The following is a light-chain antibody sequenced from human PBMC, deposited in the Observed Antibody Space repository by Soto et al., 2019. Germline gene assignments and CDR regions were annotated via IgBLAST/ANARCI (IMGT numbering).Light chain of an antibody. J-gene: IGLJ3*02. CDR2: DDR. Sequence: SYELTQRPSVSVAPGQTAMITCGGNDIGSKSVHWYQQRPGQAPVLVVYDDRDRPAGIPERFSGSNSGSTATLTISRVEAGDDADYYCQVWERNNNHVLFGGGTKLTV. CDR3: QVWERNNNHVL. V-gene: IGLV3-21*02. CDR1: DIGSKS.